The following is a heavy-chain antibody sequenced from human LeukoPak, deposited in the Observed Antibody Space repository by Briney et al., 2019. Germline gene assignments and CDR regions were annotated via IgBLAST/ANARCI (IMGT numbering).Heavy chain of an antibody. CDR3: ARHCSGGSCYADDAFDI. V-gene: IGHV4-31*03. CDR2: IYYSGST. J-gene: IGHJ3*02. Sequence: PSQTLSLTCTVSGGSISSGGYYWSWIRQHPGKGLEWIGYIYYSGSTYYNPSLKSRVTISVDTSKNQFSLKLSSVTAADTAVYYCARHCSGGSCYADDAFDIWGQGTMVTVPS. D-gene: IGHD2-15*01. CDR1: GGSISSGGYY.